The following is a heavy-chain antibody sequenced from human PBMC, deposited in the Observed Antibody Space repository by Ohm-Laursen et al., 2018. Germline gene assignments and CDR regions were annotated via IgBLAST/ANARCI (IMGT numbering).Heavy chain of an antibody. CDR2: ISWNSGSI. V-gene: IGHV3-9*01. Sequence: SLRLYCSASGFTFSDYYMSWIRQAPGKGLEWVSGISWNSGSIGYADSVKGRFTISRDNAKNSLYLQMNSLRAEDTALYYCAKTKHYYDSSGCFDYWGQGTLVTVSS. J-gene: IGHJ4*02. D-gene: IGHD3-22*01. CDR1: GFTFSDYY. CDR3: AKTKHYYDSSGCFDY.